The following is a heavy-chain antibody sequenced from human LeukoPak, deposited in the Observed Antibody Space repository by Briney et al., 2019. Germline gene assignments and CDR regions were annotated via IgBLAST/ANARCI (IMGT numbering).Heavy chain of an antibody. J-gene: IGHJ5*02. Sequence: SVKVSRKASGGTLSSYAISWVRQAPGQGLEWMGKIIPILGIANYAQKFQGRVTITADKSTSTAYMELSSLRSEDTAVYYCARDLCSSTSCLRYNWFDPWGQGTLVTVSS. V-gene: IGHV1-69*04. CDR2: IIPILGIA. CDR1: GGTLSSYA. CDR3: ARDLCSSTSCLRYNWFDP. D-gene: IGHD2-2*01.